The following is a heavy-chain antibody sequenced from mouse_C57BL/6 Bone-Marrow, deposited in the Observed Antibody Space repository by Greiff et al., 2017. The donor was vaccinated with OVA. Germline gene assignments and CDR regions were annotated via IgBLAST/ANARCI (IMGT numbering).Heavy chain of an antibody. CDR3: ARGFAYGSSPYYAMDD. V-gene: IGHV1-47*01. J-gene: IGHJ4*01. CDR2: FHPYNDDT. Sequence: VQLQQSGAELVKPGASVKMSCKASGYTFTTYPIEWMKQNHGKSLEWIGNFHPYNDDTKYNEKFKGKATLTVEKSSSTVYLELSRLTSDDSAVYYCARGFAYGSSPYYAMDDWGQGTSVTVSS. CDR1: GYTFTTYP. D-gene: IGHD1-1*01.